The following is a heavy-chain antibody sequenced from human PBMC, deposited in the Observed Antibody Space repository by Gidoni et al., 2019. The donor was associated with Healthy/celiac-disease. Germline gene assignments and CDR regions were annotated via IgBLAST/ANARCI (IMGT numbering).Heavy chain of an antibody. Sequence: QVQLQQWDAGLLQPSETLSLTCAVYGGSVSGYDWSWIRQPPGKGLEWIGEINHSGRTNYNPSLKCRVPLSVDTSKTQFSLTLSSVTAADTPVYYCASSGDRVLAPSPNFDYWGQGTLVTVSS. J-gene: IGHJ4*02. V-gene: IGHV4-34*01. CDR3: ASSGDRVLAPSPNFDY. CDR2: INHSGRT. D-gene: IGHD3-10*01. CDR1: GGSVSGYD.